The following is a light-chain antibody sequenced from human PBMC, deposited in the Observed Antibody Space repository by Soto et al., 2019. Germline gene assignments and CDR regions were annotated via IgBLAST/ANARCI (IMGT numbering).Light chain of an antibody. CDR2: AAS. CDR3: QQSFSFPAT. Sequence: DIQMTQSPSSLSASVGDRVTITCRASQSISDSLNWYQHKAGTAPKLRIYAASSLQSGVPSRFSGGGAGTDCTLTISSLQPEDFVTYFCQQSFSFPATFGGGTKVEIK. J-gene: IGKJ4*01. V-gene: IGKV1-39*01. CDR1: QSISDS.